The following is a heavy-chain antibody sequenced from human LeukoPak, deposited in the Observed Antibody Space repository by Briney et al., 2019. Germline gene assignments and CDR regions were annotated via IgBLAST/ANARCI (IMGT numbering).Heavy chain of an antibody. J-gene: IGHJ5*02. D-gene: IGHD3-9*01. CDR1: GGSFSGYY. CDR3: ARLTVLRYFDWLFPFGWFDP. CDR2: INHSGST. V-gene: IGHV4-34*01. Sequence: SETLSLTCAVYGGSFSGYYWSWIRQPPGKGLEWIGEINHSGSTNYNPSLKSRVTISVDTSKNQFSLKLSSVTAADTAVYYCARLTVLRYFDWLFPFGWFDPWGQGTLVTVSS.